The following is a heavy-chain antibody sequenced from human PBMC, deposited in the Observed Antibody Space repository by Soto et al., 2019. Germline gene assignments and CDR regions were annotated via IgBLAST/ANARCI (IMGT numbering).Heavy chain of an antibody. J-gene: IGHJ4*02. CDR1: GNTVGTFG. D-gene: IGHD3-10*01. CDR3: AIVAEYGSGSRRFDT. CDR2: IVGDSGAR. V-gene: IGHV1-18*01. Sequence: QVQLMQSGTEVAKPGASVKVSCKTSGNTVGTFGLSWVRLAPGQGLEWMGWIVGDSGARVYSQKFQGRVPMYSDRSTNTAYMELRSLTSDDSTLYYFAIVAEYGSGSRRFDTWGQGTRVSVSS.